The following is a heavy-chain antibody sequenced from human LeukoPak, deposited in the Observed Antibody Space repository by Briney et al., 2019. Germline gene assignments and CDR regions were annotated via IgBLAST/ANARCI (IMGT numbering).Heavy chain of an antibody. Sequence: GGSLRLSCAASGFTVSSNYMSWVRQAPGKGLEWVSVIYSGGSTYYADSVKGRFTISRDNAKNSLYLQMNSLRAEDTAVYYCAIVVIIQHGDAFDIWGQGAMVTVSS. CDR3: AIVVIIQHGDAFDI. D-gene: IGHD3-22*01. CDR2: IYSGGST. J-gene: IGHJ3*02. CDR1: GFTVSSNY. V-gene: IGHV3-53*01.